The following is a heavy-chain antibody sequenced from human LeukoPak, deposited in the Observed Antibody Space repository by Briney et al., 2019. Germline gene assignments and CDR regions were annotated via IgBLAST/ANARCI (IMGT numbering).Heavy chain of an antibody. CDR2: FNHSGST. V-gene: IGHV4-34*01. CDR1: GGSFSGYY. CDR3: ARWHRYCSSTSCLDAFDI. J-gene: IGHJ3*02. Sequence: PSETLSLTCAVYGGSFSGYYWSWIRQPPGKGLEWIGEFNHSGSTNYNPSLKSRVTISVDTSKNQFSLKLSSVTAADTAVYYCARWHRYCSSTSCLDAFDIWGQGTMVTVSS. D-gene: IGHD2-2*01.